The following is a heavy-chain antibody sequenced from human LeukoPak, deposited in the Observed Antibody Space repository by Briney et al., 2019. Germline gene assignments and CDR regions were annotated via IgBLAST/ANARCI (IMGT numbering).Heavy chain of an antibody. CDR2: ISYDGSNK. CDR1: GFTFSSYS. Sequence: GSLRLSCAASGFTFSSYSMNWVRQAPGKGLEWVAVISYDGSNKYYADSVKGRFTISRDNSKNTLYLQMNSLRAEDTAVYYCARGTYGGGTYYYYMDVWGKGTTVTVSS. V-gene: IGHV3-30*03. J-gene: IGHJ6*03. D-gene: IGHD4-23*01. CDR3: ARGTYGGGTYYYYMDV.